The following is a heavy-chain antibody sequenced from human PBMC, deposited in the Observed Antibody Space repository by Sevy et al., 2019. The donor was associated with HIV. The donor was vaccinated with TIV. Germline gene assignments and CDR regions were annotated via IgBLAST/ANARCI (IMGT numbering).Heavy chain of an antibody. V-gene: IGHV4-34*01. D-gene: IGHD6-6*01. CDR1: GGSFSGHY. Sequence: SETLSLTCAVYGGSFSGHYWSWIRQPPGKGLEWIGEINHSGSTNYNPSLKSRVTISVVTSKNQFSLKLSSVTAADTAVYYCARGTPTLYSSSSSDYYYGMDVWGQGTTVTVSS. J-gene: IGHJ6*02. CDR3: ARGTPTLYSSSSSDYYYGMDV. CDR2: INHSGST.